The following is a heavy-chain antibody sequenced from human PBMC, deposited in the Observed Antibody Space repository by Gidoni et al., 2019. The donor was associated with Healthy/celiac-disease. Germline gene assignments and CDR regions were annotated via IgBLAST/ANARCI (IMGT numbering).Heavy chain of an antibody. V-gene: IGHV4-34*01. CDR1: GGSFRGYY. CDR3: ARGAGTRRQWLIQNWFDP. CDR2: INHSGST. J-gene: IGHJ5*02. Sequence: QVQLQQWGAGLLKPSETLSLTCAVYGGSFRGYYWSWIRQPPGKGLEWIGEINHSGSTNYNPSRKSRVTISVDTSKNQFSLKLSSVTAADTAVYYCARGAGTRRQWLIQNWFDPWGQGTLVTVSS. D-gene: IGHD6-19*01.